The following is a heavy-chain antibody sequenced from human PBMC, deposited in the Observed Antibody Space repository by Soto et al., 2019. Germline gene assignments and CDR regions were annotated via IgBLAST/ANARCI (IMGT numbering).Heavy chain of an antibody. D-gene: IGHD1-26*01. V-gene: IGHV4-31*03. CDR2: IYYSGST. J-gene: IGHJ4*02. Sequence: SETLSLTCTVSGGSISSGGYYWSWIRQHPGKGLEWIGYIYYSGSTYYNPSLKSRVTISVDTSKNQFSLKLSSVTAADTAVYYCERAQWYSGSYADYWGQGTLVTVSS. CDR3: ERAQWYSGSYADY. CDR1: GGSISSGGYY.